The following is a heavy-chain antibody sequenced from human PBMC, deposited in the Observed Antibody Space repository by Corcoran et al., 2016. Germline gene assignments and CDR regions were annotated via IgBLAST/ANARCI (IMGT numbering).Heavy chain of an antibody. Sequence: QLQLQESGPGLVKPSETLSLTCTVSGGSISSSSYYWGWIRQPPGKGLEWIGSIYYSGSTYYNPSLKSRVTISVDTSKNQFSLKLSSVTAADTAVYYCASLPRGYCSGGSCPTHVLHPWGQGTLVTVSS. J-gene: IGHJ5*02. CDR1: GGSISSSSYY. V-gene: IGHV4-39*07. CDR2: IYYSGST. D-gene: IGHD2-15*01. CDR3: ASLPRGYCSGGSCPTHVLHP.